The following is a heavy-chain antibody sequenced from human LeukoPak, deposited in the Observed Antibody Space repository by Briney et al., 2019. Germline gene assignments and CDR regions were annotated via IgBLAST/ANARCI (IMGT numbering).Heavy chain of an antibody. J-gene: IGHJ4*02. D-gene: IGHD2-2*01. CDR3: ARHEDLSSPFDY. CDR2: IYPDDSDT. Sequence: GESLKISYKGSGYSFISYWIGWVRQMPGKGLEWMGIIYPDDSDTKYSPSFQGQVTISADKSINTAYLQWSSLKASHTAIYFCARHEDLSSPFDYWGQGTLVTVSS. V-gene: IGHV5-51*01. CDR1: GYSFISYW.